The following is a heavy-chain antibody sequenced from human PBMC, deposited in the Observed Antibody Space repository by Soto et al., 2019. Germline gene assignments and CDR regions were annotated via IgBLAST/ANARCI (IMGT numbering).Heavy chain of an antibody. D-gene: IGHD1-26*01. J-gene: IGHJ5*02. CDR1: GFIFSSHR. Sequence: GGSVRLSCAASGFIFSSHRMSWVRQAPGKGLEWVANIKQDGSEKHYVDSVKGRFTISRDNAKNSLYLQMNSLRAEDTAVYYCARVVGAPSWFDPWGQGTLVTVSS. V-gene: IGHV3-7*04. CDR3: ARVVGAPSWFDP. CDR2: IKQDGSEK.